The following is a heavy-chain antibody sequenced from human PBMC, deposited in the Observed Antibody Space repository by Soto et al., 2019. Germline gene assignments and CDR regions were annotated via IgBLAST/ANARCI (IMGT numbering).Heavy chain of an antibody. CDR3: ASATGYYRDYYYYGMDV. Sequence: GASVKVSCKASGYTFTGYYMHWVRQAPGQGFEWMGWINPNSGGTNYAQKFQGWVTMTRDTSISTAYMELSRLRSDDTAVYYCASATGYYRDYYYYGMDVWGQATTVTVSS. D-gene: IGHD3-9*01. CDR2: INPNSGGT. CDR1: GYTFTGYY. J-gene: IGHJ6*02. V-gene: IGHV1-2*04.